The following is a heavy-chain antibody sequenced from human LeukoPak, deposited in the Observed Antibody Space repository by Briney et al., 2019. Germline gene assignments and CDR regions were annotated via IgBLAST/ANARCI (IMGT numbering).Heavy chain of an antibody. CDR1: GFTFNSYS. V-gene: IGHV3-21*01. Sequence: GGSLRLSCAASGFTFNSYSMYWVRQAPGKGLEWVSSISSSSSHMFYADSVKGRFSISRDNANNSLFLQMNSLRAEDTAVYYCVRDSGSSYGYYFLHWGQGTLVTVSS. D-gene: IGHD1-26*01. CDR2: ISSSSSHM. J-gene: IGHJ1*01. CDR3: VRDSGSSYGYYFLH.